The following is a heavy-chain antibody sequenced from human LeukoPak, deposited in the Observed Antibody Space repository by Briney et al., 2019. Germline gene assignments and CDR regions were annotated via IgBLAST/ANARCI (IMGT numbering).Heavy chain of an antibody. D-gene: IGHD3-9*01. CDR3: ARDRAVLRYFDWLLHGMDV. J-gene: IGHJ6*02. CDR2: INHSGST. Sequence: SETLSLTCAVSGGSISSGGYSWSWIRQPPGKGLEWIGEINHSGSTNYNPSLKSRVTISVDTSKNQFSLKLSSVTAADTAVYYCARDRAVLRYFDWLLHGMDVWGQGTTVTVSS. CDR1: GGSISSGGYS. V-gene: IGHV4-30-2*01.